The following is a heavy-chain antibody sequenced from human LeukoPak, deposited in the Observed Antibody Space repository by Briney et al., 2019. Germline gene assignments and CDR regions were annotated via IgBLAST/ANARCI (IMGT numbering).Heavy chain of an antibody. J-gene: IGHJ3*02. Sequence: SETLSLTCTVSGGSISSYYWSWIRQPAGKGLEWIGRIYTSGSTNYNPSLKSRVTMSVDTSKNQFSLKLSSVTAADTAVYYCARDIPSVITMINPDAFDIWGQGTMVTVSS. V-gene: IGHV4-4*07. CDR2: IYTSGST. D-gene: IGHD3-22*01. CDR1: GGSISSYY. CDR3: ARDIPSVITMINPDAFDI.